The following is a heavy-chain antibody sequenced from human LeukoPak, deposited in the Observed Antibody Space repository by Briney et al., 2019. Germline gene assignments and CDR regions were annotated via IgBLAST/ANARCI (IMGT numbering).Heavy chain of an antibody. CDR3: ARHSSSVSGWYIGWFDP. Sequence: PSETLSLTCTVSGGSISRHYWSWIRKPPGKGLERIGYIYYTGSSNFNPSLKSRVTISVDTSKNQLSLKLSSVTAADTAVYYCARHSSSVSGWYIGWFDPWGQGALVTVSS. CDR1: GGSISRHY. CDR2: IYYTGSS. D-gene: IGHD6-19*01. J-gene: IGHJ5*02. V-gene: IGHV4-59*11.